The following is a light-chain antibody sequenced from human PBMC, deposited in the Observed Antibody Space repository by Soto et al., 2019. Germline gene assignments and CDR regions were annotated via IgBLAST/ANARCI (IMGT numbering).Light chain of an antibody. CDR2: ASS. CDR1: QSISTY. Sequence: DIQMTQSPSSLSASVGDRVTITCRASQSISTYLNWYQQKPGKAPNLLIYASSILQSGVPSRFSGSGSGTDFTVTISSLQPEDFATYYCQQSYRTPFTFGPGTTVDI. J-gene: IGKJ3*01. V-gene: IGKV1-39*01. CDR3: QQSYRTPFT.